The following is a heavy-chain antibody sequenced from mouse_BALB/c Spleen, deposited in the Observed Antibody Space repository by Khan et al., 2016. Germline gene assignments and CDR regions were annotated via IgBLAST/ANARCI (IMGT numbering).Heavy chain of an antibody. CDR3: ARSYYDSWFVY. CDR2: IDPANDNT. V-gene: IGHV14-3*02. J-gene: IGHJ3*01. CDR1: GFNIKDTY. D-gene: IGHD2-4*01. Sequence: EVQLQESGAEPVKPGASVKLSCTASGFNIKDTYMHWMIQRPEQGLEWIGRIDPANDNTKYDPKFQGKATITADTSSNTAYLQLSSLTSEDTAVYYCARSYYDSWFVYWGQGTLVTVSA.